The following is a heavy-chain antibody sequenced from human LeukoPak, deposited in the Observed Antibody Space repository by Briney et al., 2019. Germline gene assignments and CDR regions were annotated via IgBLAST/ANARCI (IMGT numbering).Heavy chain of an antibody. V-gene: IGHV3-30-3*01. CDR1: GFPFSGYA. D-gene: IGHD1-26*01. J-gene: IGHJ4*02. CDR3: ARENSVVGAPYGY. Sequence: GGSLRLSCAASGFPFSGYAIHWVRQAPGPWLDWVAVISYDGSNKYYAYAVKGRFTISRDNSKNTLYLQMNSLRAEDTAVYYCARENSVVGAPYGYWGQGTLVTVSS. CDR2: ISYDGSNK.